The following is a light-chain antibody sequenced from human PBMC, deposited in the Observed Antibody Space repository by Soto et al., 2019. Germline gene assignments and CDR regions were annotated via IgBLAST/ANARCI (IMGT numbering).Light chain of an antibody. J-gene: IGLJ3*02. V-gene: IGLV4-69*01. CDR3: QTWDTGARVV. Sequence: QPVLTQSPSASASLGASVKLTCTLSSGHSSYAIAWHQQQPEKGPRYLMKLSSDGSHSKGDGIPDRFSGSSSGAERYLPISSLQSEYEADYYCQTWDTGARVVFGGGTKVTVL. CDR2: LSSDGSH. CDR1: SGHSSYA.